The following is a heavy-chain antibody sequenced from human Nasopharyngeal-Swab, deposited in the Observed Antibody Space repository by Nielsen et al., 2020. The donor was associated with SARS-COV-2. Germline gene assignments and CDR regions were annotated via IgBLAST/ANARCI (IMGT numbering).Heavy chain of an antibody. J-gene: IGHJ4*02. CDR1: GGSISSSSYY. CDR2: IYYSGST. V-gene: IGHV4-39*01. Sequence: SETLSLTCTVSGGSISSSSYYWGWIRQPPGKGLEWIGSIYYSGSTYYNPSLKSRVTISVDTSKNQFSLKLSSVTAADTAVYYCARSKVVVTAIARWGQGTLVTVSS. CDR3: ARSKVVVTAIAR. D-gene: IGHD2-21*02.